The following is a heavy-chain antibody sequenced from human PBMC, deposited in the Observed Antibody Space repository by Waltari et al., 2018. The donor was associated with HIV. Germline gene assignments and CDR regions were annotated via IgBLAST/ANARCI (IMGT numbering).Heavy chain of an antibody. CDR1: GLFFSRSA. V-gene: IGHV1-58*01. CDR3: AAGLGNVVVPY. D-gene: IGHD2-21*01. CDR2: IVVDSGDT. Sequence: QMRVVQSGPEVKKPGPSVKVSCKTSGLFFSRSAVQWVRQTRGPRLEWIGWIVVDSGDTNYAQNFRERVTITRNMSTSTAYMELNSLGFDDTAVYYCAAGLGNVVVPYWGQGTLITVSS. J-gene: IGHJ4*02.